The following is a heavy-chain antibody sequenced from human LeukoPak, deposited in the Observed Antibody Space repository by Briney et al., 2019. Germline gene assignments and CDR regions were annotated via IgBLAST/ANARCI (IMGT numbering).Heavy chain of an antibody. J-gene: IGHJ4*02. V-gene: IGHV3-74*01. CDR3: ARGGKLEPTALAS. CDR1: GSTFRSFW. Sequence: QPGGSLRLSCAASGSTFRSFWMHWVRQAPGKGLVWVSRINTDGNDATYADSVKGRFTISRDNAKRTLYLQMKSLRAEDTGVFYCARGGKLEPTALASWGQGTLVTVSS. CDR2: INTDGNDA. D-gene: IGHD2-2*01.